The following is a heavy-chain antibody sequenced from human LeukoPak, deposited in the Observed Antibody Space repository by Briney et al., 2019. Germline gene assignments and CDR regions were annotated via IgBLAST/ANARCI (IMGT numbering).Heavy chain of an antibody. CDR2: IHDSGST. Sequence: SETLSLTCAVSGDSISSGGYSWSWIRQTPGKGLEWIAYIHDSGSTYNNPSLKTRLSISIDTSKNQFSLKLNSVTAADTAVYYCARVVATAGNNWFDPWGQGTLVTVSS. CDR1: GDSISSGGYS. V-gene: IGHV4-30-4*07. J-gene: IGHJ5*02. D-gene: IGHD6-13*01. CDR3: ARVVATAGNNWFDP.